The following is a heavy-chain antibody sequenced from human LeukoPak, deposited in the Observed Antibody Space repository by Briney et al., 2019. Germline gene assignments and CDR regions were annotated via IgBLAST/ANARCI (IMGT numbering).Heavy chain of an antibody. D-gene: IGHD2-15*01. Sequence: ASVKVSCKASGYTFTGYYMHWVRQAPGQGLEWMGWINPDSGGTSYAQKFQGRVTMTRDTSISTAYMELSRLRSDDTAVYYCARDLEDCSGGSCYSDYYYYMDVWGKGTTVTVSS. CDR1: GYTFTGYY. CDR2: INPDSGGT. CDR3: ARDLEDCSGGSCYSDYYYYMDV. J-gene: IGHJ6*03. V-gene: IGHV1-2*02.